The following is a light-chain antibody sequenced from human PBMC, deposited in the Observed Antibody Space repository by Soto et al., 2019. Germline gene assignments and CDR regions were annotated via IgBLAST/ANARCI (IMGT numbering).Light chain of an antibody. J-gene: IGKJ1*01. CDR1: QSISNY. CDR2: AAS. Sequence: DIQMTQSPSSLSTSVGDRVTITCRASQSISNYLSWYHQRPGKAPKLLIYAASSLQSGVPSRFSGSGSGTDFTLTISSLQPEEFATYYCQQTYSIPWTFGQGTKVEIK. CDR3: QQTYSIPWT. V-gene: IGKV1-39*01.